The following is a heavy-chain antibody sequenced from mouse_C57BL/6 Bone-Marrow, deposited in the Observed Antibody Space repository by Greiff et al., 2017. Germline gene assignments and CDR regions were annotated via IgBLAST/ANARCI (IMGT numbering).Heavy chain of an antibody. Sequence: VQGVESGAELARPGASVKMSCKASGYTFTSYTMHWVKQRPGQGLEWIGYINPSSGYTKYNQKFKDKATLTADKSSSTAYMQLSSLTSEDSAVYDCARPDEYVAWFAYWGQGTLVTVSA. J-gene: IGHJ3*01. V-gene: IGHV1-4*01. D-gene: IGHD5-1*01. CDR3: ARPDEYVAWFAY. CDR1: GYTFTSYT. CDR2: INPSSGYT.